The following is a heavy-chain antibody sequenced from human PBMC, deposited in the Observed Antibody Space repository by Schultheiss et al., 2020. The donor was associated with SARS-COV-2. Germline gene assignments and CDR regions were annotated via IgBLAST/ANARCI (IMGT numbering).Heavy chain of an antibody. CDR2: IRSDGSYT. Sequence: GESLKISCAASGFTFSTYWMDWVRQAPGKGLVWVSRIRSDGSYTSYADSVKGRFTISRDNAKNTLYLQMNSLRAEDTAVYYCARDPDFTTGDGFDIWGQGTMVTVSS. D-gene: IGHD3-22*01. CDR1: GFTFSTYW. V-gene: IGHV3-74*01. CDR3: ARDPDFTTGDGFDI. J-gene: IGHJ3*02.